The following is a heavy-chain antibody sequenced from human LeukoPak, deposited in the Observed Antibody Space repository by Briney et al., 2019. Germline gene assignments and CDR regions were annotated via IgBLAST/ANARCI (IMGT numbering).Heavy chain of an antibody. Sequence: SETLSLTCTVSGGSISSYYWRWIRQPPGKGLEWIGYIYYSGSTNYNPSLKSRVTISVDTSKNQFSLKLSSVTAADTAVYYCARGRGSIDYWGQGTLVTVSS. CDR1: GGSISSYY. D-gene: IGHD5-24*01. V-gene: IGHV4-59*01. J-gene: IGHJ4*02. CDR3: ARGRGSIDY. CDR2: IYYSGST.